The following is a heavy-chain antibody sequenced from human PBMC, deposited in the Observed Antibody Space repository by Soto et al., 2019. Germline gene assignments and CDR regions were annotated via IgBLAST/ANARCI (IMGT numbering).Heavy chain of an antibody. CDR2: INAGNGNT. Sequence: ASVKVSCKACGDTFTSYAMHWVRQAPGQRLEWMGWINAGNGNTKYSQKLQGRVTMTTDTSTSTAYMELRSLRSDDTAVYYCARDPHPYDYVWGSYRSRNWFDPWGQGTLVTVSS. D-gene: IGHD3-16*02. J-gene: IGHJ5*02. CDR3: ARDPHPYDYVWGSYRSRNWFDP. CDR1: GDTFTSYA. V-gene: IGHV1-3*01.